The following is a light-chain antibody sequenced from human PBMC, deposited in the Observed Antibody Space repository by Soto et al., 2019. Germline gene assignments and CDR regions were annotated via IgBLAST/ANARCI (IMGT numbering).Light chain of an antibody. V-gene: IGKV1-5*03. Sequence: DILMTQSPATLSASVGDRVTIGCRASQSISGWLAWYQQKPGKAPKLLIYKASILESGVPSRFSGSGSATEFTLTISSLQPEDFASYYCQQYETFPLTFGGGTKVDI. CDR1: QSISGW. CDR2: KAS. J-gene: IGKJ4*01. CDR3: QQYETFPLT.